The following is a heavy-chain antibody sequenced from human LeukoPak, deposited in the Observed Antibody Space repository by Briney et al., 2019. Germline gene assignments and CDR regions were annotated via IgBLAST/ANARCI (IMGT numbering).Heavy chain of an antibody. CDR3: VPNILTGYKPPLDY. CDR1: GFTFSSYS. D-gene: IGHD3-9*01. J-gene: IGHJ4*02. V-gene: IGHV3-21*01. Sequence: GGSLRLSCAASGFTFSSYSMNWVRQAPGKGLEWVSSISSGSTYIYYADSVKGRFTISRDNAKNSLYLQMNSLRAEDTAVYYCVPNILTGYKPPLDYWGQGTLVTVSS. CDR2: ISSGSTYI.